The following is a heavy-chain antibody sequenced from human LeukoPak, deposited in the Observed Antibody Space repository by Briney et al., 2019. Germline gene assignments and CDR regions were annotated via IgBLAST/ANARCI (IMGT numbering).Heavy chain of an antibody. Sequence: PGGSLRLSCAASGFTFSSYGMHWVRQAPGKGLEWVANIKQDGSEKYYVDSVKGRFTISRDNAKNSLYLQMNSLRAEDTAVYYCARGGYDSSGYYRPYYFDYWGQGTLVTVSS. V-gene: IGHV3-7*01. CDR1: GFTFSSYG. D-gene: IGHD3-22*01. CDR3: ARGGYDSSGYYRPYYFDY. CDR2: IKQDGSEK. J-gene: IGHJ4*02.